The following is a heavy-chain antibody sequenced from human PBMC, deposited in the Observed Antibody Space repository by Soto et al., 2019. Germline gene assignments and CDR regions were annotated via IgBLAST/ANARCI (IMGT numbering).Heavy chain of an antibody. Sequence: SETLSLTCTVSGGSIGNDDYSWSWVRQPPGKGLEWIGYIYHSGTTYYDPSLTSRVTISVDGSNNQFSLKLTSMTAADTAVYYCATVIPATRYFAYWGQGILVTVSS. J-gene: IGHJ4*02. CDR2: IYHSGTT. CDR3: ATVIPATRYFAY. D-gene: IGHD2-15*01. V-gene: IGHV4-30-2*01. CDR1: GGSIGNDDYS.